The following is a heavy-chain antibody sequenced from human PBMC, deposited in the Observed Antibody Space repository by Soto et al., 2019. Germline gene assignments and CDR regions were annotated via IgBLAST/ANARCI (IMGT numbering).Heavy chain of an antibody. CDR2: ISWNSGNI. D-gene: IGHD3-22*01. Sequence: EVQLVESGGGLVQPGRSLRLSCAASGFTFDDHAMHWVRQVPGKGLEWVSGISWNSGNIGYADSVKGRFTISRDNAENSLYLQMNSLRVEDTALYYCVRDMDVSGYARFDYWGLGTLVTVSS. CDR3: VRDMDVSGYARFDY. J-gene: IGHJ4*02. CDR1: GFTFDDHA. V-gene: IGHV3-9*01.